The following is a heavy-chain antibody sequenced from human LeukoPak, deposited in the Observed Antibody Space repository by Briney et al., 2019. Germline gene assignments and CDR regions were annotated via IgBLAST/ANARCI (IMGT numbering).Heavy chain of an antibody. J-gene: IGHJ6*02. CDR1: GFTFSSYA. Sequence: PGGSLRLSCAASGFTFSSYAMHWVRQAPGKGLEWVAVISYDGSNKYYADSVKGRFTISRDNSKNTLYLQMNSLRAEDTAVYYCARDKTRYYYYYGMDVWGQGTTVTVSS. CDR3: ARDKTRYYYYYGMDV. V-gene: IGHV3-30-3*01. CDR2: ISYDGSNK.